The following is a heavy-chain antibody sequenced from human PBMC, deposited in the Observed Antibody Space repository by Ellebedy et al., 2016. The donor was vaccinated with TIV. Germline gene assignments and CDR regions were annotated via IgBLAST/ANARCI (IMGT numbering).Heavy chain of an antibody. CDR1: GFTFSPYA. V-gene: IGHV3-23*01. D-gene: IGHD3-10*01. Sequence: GESLKISCTASGFTFSPYAMGWVRQTPGKGLEWVSGIYGSGGGISYSDSVKGRFTISRDNSKNTLYLQMNSLRAEDTAMYYCARGKSGTYIHHVFDNWGQGTLVTVSS. J-gene: IGHJ4*02. CDR3: ARGKSGTYIHHVFDN. CDR2: IYGSGGGI.